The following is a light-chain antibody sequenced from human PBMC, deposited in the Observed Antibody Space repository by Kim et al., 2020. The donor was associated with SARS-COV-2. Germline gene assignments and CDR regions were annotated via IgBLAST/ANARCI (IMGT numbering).Light chain of an antibody. J-gene: IGKJ2*01. V-gene: IGKV3-20*01. CDR3: QQYCSTPYT. Sequence: LSPGERATLSCRASQSVRSSYLAWYQQKPGQAPRLLIYGASSRATGIPDRFSGSGSGTDFTLTISRLEPEDFAVYYCQQYCSTPYTFGQGTKLEI. CDR2: GAS. CDR1: QSVRSSY.